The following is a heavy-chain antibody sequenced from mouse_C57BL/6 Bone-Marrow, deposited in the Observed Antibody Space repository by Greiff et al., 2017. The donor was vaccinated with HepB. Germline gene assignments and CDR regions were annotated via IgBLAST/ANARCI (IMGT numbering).Heavy chain of an antibody. J-gene: IGHJ2*01. CDR2: ISDGGSYT. Sequence: EVHLVESGGGLVKPGGSLKLSCAASGFTFSSYAMSWVRQTPEKRLEWVGTISDGGSYTYYPDNVKGRFTISRDNSKNNLYLQMSHLKSEDTAMYYCARVFLQDYWGQGTTLTVSS. V-gene: IGHV5-4*01. CDR1: GFTFSSYA. CDR3: ARVFLQDY.